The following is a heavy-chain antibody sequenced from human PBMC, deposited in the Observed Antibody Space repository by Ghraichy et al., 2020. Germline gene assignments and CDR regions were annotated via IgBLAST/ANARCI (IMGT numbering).Heavy chain of an antibody. CDR1: GGSFSGYY. V-gene: IGHV4-34*01. CDR3: ARAQAHPMITFGGVRRGHFDY. CDR2: INHSGST. D-gene: IGHD3-16*01. J-gene: IGHJ4*02. Sequence: SETLSLTCAVYGGSFSGYYWSWIRQPPGKGLEWIGEINHSGSTNYNPSLKSRVTISVDTSKNQFSLKLSSVTAADTAVYYCARAQAHPMITFGGVRRGHFDYWGQGTLVTVSS.